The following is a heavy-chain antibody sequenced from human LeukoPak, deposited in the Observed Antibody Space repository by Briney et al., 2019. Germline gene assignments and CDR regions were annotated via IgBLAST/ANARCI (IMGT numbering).Heavy chain of an antibody. V-gene: IGHV4-39*07. CDR2: IYYGGST. Sequence: SETLSLTCTVSGGSISISSYYWGWIRQPPGKGLEWIGSIYYGGSTYYNPSLKSRVTISVDTSENQFSLKLSSVTAADTAVCYCARDLARYYGSGSHSDSFDYWGQGTLVTVSS. CDR3: ARDLARYYGSGSHSDSFDY. J-gene: IGHJ4*02. CDR1: GGSISISSYY. D-gene: IGHD3-10*01.